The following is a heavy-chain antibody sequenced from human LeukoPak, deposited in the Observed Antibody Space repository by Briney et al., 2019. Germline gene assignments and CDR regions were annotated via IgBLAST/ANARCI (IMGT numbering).Heavy chain of an antibody. Sequence: SETLSLTCTVSGGSISSYYWIWIRQPPGKGLEWIGYIYYSGSTNYNPSLKSRVTISVDTSKNQFSLKLSSVTAADTAVYYCARHDGLVRELSPWGQGTLVTVSS. CDR2: IYYSGST. D-gene: IGHD3-10*01. V-gene: IGHV4-59*08. CDR3: ARHDGLVRELSP. CDR1: GGSISSYY. J-gene: IGHJ5*02.